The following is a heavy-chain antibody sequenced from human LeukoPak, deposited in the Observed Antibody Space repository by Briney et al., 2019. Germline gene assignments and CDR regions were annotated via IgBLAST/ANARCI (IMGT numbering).Heavy chain of an antibody. CDR3: ARWGNSGYASGYFDY. J-gene: IGHJ4*02. D-gene: IGHD5-12*01. Sequence: PSETLSLTCTVSGDSISSGGNYWSWLRQHPGKGLEWIGYICYSGSTYYNPSLKSRLTISVDTSKNQFSLKLSSVTAADTAVYYCARWGNSGYASGYFDYWGQGTLVTVSS. V-gene: IGHV4-31*03. CDR1: GDSISSGGNY. CDR2: ICYSGST.